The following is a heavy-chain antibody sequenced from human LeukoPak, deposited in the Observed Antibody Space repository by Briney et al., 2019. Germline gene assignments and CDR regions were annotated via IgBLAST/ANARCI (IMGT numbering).Heavy chain of an antibody. D-gene: IGHD3-10*01. CDR1: GFTFSDAW. V-gene: IGHV3-15*01. CDR2: IQTKTDGETT. Sequence: RGSLRLSCVASGFTFSDAWMSWVRQSPRRGLEWVGRIQTKTDGETTDYAEPVKGRFTISRDDSKNTLYLQMNSLKIEDTAVYFCVRERYGFDYWGQGALVSVSS. J-gene: IGHJ4*02. CDR3: VRERYGFDY.